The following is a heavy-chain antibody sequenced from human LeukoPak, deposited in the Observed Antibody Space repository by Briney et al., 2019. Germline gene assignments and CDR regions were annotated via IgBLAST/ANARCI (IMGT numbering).Heavy chain of an antibody. D-gene: IGHD1-26*01. CDR3: ARGGRGYGMDV. CDR2: INHSGST. Sequence: SETPSLTCAVYGGSFSGYYWSWIRQPPGKGLEWIGEINHSGSTNYNPSLKSRVTISVDTSKNQFSLKLSSVTAADTAVYYCARGGRGYGMDVWGQGTTVTVSS. CDR1: GGSFSGYY. J-gene: IGHJ6*02. V-gene: IGHV4-34*01.